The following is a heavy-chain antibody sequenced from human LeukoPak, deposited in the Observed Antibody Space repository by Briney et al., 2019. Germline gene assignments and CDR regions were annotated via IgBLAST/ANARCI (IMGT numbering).Heavy chain of an antibody. CDR3: AISYDFWSGYPDY. CDR1: GGSFSGYY. V-gene: IGHV4-34*01. J-gene: IGHJ4*02. D-gene: IGHD3-3*01. Sequence: SETLSLTCAVYGGSFSGYYWSWIRQPPGKGLEWIGEINHSGSTNYNPSLKSRVTISVDTSKNQFSLKLSSVTAADTAVYYCAISYDFWSGYPDYWGQGTLVTVPS. CDR2: INHSGST.